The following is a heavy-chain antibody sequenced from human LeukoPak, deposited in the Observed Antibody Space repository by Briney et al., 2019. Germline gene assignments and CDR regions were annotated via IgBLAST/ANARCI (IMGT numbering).Heavy chain of an antibody. Sequence: GGSLRLSCAASGFTFRSYSMNWVRQAPGKGLEWVSSISSSSSYIYYADSVKGRFTISRDNAKNSLYLQMNSLRAEDTAVYYCARWDSSSSRGFDYWGQGTLVTVSS. CDR2: ISSSSSYI. V-gene: IGHV3-21*01. CDR1: GFTFRSYS. D-gene: IGHD6-6*01. J-gene: IGHJ4*02. CDR3: ARWDSSSSRGFDY.